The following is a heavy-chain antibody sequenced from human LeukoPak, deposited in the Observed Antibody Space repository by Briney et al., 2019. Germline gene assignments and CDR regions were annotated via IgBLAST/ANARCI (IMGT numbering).Heavy chain of an antibody. Sequence: SETLSLTCTVSGGSISSYYWSWIRQPPGKGLEWIGEINHSGSTNYNPSLKSRVTISVDTSKNQFSLKLSSVTAADTAVYYCARGGPSGGYVRGSYRYGDYYFDYWGQGTLVTVSS. V-gene: IGHV4-34*01. CDR2: INHSGST. J-gene: IGHJ4*02. CDR1: GGSISSYY. D-gene: IGHD3-16*02. CDR3: ARGGPSGGYVRGSYRYGDYYFDY.